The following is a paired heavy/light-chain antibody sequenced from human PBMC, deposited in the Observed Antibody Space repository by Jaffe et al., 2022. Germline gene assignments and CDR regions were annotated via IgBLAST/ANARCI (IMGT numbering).Heavy chain of an antibody. Sequence: EVQLLESGGGLAQPGGSLRLSCAASGFTFDDYAMGWVRQAPGKGLEWVSSISYGSVGTYYADSVKGRFTISRDNSKNTLYLQMNSLRAEDTAVFFCAKASGYCGGARCYALFDLWGQGTLVTVSS. V-gene: IGHV3-23*01. CDR1: GFTFDDYA. J-gene: IGHJ4*02. CDR3: AKASGYCGGARCYALFDL. D-gene: IGHD2-2*01. CDR2: ISYGSVGT.
Light chain of an antibody. V-gene: IGKV4-1*01. CDR1: QTVLYSSDNKNY. Sequence: DIVMTQSPDSLAVSLGERATINCKSSQTVLYSSDNKNYLAWYQRKPGQPPRLLLYWASTRESGVPDRFSGSGSGTDFTLTINNLQAEDVAVYFCQQYYTIPGTFGQGTKLEIK. CDR2: WAS. J-gene: IGKJ2*01. CDR3: QQYYTIPGT.